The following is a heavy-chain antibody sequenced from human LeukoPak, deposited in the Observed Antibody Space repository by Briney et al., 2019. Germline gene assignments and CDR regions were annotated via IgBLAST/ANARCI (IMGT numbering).Heavy chain of an antibody. CDR3: ASRYCSGGSCYEPPDY. V-gene: IGHV3-48*03. D-gene: IGHD2-15*01. Sequence: PGGSLRLSCAASGFTFSSYEMNWVRQAPGKGLEWVSYISSSGSTIYYAGSVKGRFTISRDNAKNSLYLQMNSLRAEDTAVYYCASRYCSGGSCYEPPDYWGQGTLVTVSS. CDR1: GFTFSSYE. CDR2: ISSSGSTI. J-gene: IGHJ4*02.